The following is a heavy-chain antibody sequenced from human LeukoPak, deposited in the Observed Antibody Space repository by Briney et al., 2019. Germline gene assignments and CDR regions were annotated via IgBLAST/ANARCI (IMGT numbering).Heavy chain of an antibody. CDR3: AKDALLSGYDVGHYGMDV. Sequence: SLCLSCAAYGFTFDDYAMLWVRQAPGKGLEWVSGINCSSGSIGHTHPVRGRFTTYRDTGKNSLYLQMNSLRAEDTALYYCAKDALLSGYDVGHYGMDVWGQGTTVTVSS. CDR1: GFTFDDYA. V-gene: IGHV3-9*01. CDR2: INCSSGSI. D-gene: IGHD5-12*01. J-gene: IGHJ6*02.